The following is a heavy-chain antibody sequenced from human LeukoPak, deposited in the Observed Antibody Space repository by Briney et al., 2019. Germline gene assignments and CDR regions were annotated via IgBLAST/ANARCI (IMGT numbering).Heavy chain of an antibody. CDR1: AYTFTGYY. D-gene: IGHD1-7*01. Sequence: ASVKVSCKASAYTFTGYYMHWVRQAPGQGLEWMGWINPNSGGTNYAEKFQGRVTMTRDTSISTAYMELSRLRSDDTAVYYCARGQTRNSEAPLSYWGQGTLVTVSS. CDR3: ARGQTRNSEAPLSY. CDR2: INPNSGGT. V-gene: IGHV1-2*02. J-gene: IGHJ4*02.